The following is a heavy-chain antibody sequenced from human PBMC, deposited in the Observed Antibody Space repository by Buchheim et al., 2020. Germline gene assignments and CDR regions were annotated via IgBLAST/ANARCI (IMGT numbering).Heavy chain of an antibody. D-gene: IGHD4-17*01. CDR1: GGSISSYY. J-gene: IGHJ6*02. V-gene: IGHV4-59*01. CDR3: ARDLAKSSTVTTNIYYYYGMDV. Sequence: QVQLQESGPGLVKPSETLSLTCTVSGGSISSYYWSWIRQPPGKGLEWIGYIYYSGSTNYNPSLKSRVTISVDTSKNQFSLKLSSVTAADTAVYYCARDLAKSSTVTTNIYYYYGMDVWGQGTT. CDR2: IYYSGST.